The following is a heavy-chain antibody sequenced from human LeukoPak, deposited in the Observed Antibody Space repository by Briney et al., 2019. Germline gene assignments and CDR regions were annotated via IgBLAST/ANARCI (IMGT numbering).Heavy chain of an antibody. CDR1: GFTFSSYS. Sequence: GGSLRLSCAASGFTFSSYSMNWVRQAPGKGLEWVSSISSSSSYIYYADSVKGRFTISRDNAKNSLYLQMNSLSAEDTAVYYCARDADRAAAGLLDYWGQGTLVTVSS. V-gene: IGHV3-21*01. CDR2: ISSSSSYI. J-gene: IGHJ4*02. CDR3: ARDADRAAAGLLDY. D-gene: IGHD6-13*01.